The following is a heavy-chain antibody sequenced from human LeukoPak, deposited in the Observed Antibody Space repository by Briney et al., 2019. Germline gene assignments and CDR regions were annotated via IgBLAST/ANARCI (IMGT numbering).Heavy chain of an antibody. V-gene: IGHV1-8*01. CDR1: GYTFTSYD. Sequence: ASVKVSCKASGYTFTSYDINWVRQASGQGLEWMGWMNPNSGNTGYAQKFQGRVTMSRDTSVTTAYMEMTNLRSEDTAIYYCVRSGFCSSATCSYRWSLGWFDPWGQGTLVIVSS. CDR2: MNPNSGNT. J-gene: IGHJ5*02. CDR3: VRSGFCSSATCSYRWSLGWFDP. D-gene: IGHD2-2*03.